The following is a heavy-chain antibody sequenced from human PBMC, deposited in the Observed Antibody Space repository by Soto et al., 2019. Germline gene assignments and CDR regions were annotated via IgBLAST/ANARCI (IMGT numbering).Heavy chain of an antibody. V-gene: IGHV3-7*05. CDR3: ARDVSPGSSSLYLDAFDI. J-gene: IGHJ3*02. Sequence: EVQLAESGGDLVQPGGSLRLSCAASGFTLSAYWMTWVRQAPGKGLEWVANINRDGSKKSYLDSVRGRFTISRDNVGNSLYLQLDSLRAADTALYYCARDVSPGSSSLYLDAFDIWGQGTRVTVSS. CDR1: GFTLSAYW. D-gene: IGHD6-13*01. CDR2: INRDGSKK.